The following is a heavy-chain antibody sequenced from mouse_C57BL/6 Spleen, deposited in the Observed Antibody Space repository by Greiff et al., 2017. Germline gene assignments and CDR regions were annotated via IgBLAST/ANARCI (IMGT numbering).Heavy chain of an antibody. D-gene: IGHD1-1*01. CDR3: TQSYNYYAMDY. J-gene: IGHJ4*01. CDR1: GFNFKDYY. Sequence: VQLQQSGAELVRPGASVKLSCTASGFNFKDYYMHWVKQRPEQGLEWIGRIDPEDGDTEYAPKFQGKATMTADTSSNTAYLQLSSLTSEDTAVYYCTQSYNYYAMDYWGQGTSVTVSS. V-gene: IGHV14-1*01. CDR2: IDPEDGDT.